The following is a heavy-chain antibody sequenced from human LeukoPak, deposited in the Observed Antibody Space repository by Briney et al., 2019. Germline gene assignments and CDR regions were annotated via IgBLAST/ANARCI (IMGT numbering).Heavy chain of an antibody. CDR1: GGSISSYY. J-gene: IGHJ5*02. V-gene: IGHV4-59*08. CDR2: IYYSGST. Sequence: SETLSLTCTVSGGSISSYYWSWIRQPPGKGLEWIGYIYYSGSTNYNPSLKSRVTISVDTSKNQFSLKLSSVTAADTAVYYCARSLLQYCTSTSCFSFNPWGQGTLVTVS. D-gene: IGHD2-2*01. CDR3: ARSLLQYCTSTSCFSFNP.